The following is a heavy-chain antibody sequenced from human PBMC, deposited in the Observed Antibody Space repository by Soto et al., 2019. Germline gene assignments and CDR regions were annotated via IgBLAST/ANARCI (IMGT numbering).Heavy chain of an antibody. CDR2: IYWDDDK. V-gene: IGHV2-5*02. CDR3: AHRATLCGSWGPGYFDY. Sequence: QITLKESGPTLVKPTQTLTLTCTFSGFSLSTSGVGVGWIRQPPGKALEWLAFIYWDDDKRYSPSLKSRLAITEDTSKNQVVLTMTNMDPVDTATYYCAHRATLCGSWGPGYFDYWGQGTLVTVSS. J-gene: IGHJ4*02. CDR1: GFSLSTSGVG. D-gene: IGHD6-13*01.